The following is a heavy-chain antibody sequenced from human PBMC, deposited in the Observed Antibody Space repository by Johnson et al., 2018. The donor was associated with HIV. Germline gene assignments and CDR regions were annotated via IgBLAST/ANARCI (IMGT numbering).Heavy chain of an antibody. Sequence: EVQLVESGGGLVQPGRSLRLSCAASGFTFDDYAMHWVRQTPGKGLEWVSGISWNSGSLGYADSVKGRFTISRDNGKNSLYLQMNSLRAEDTALYYCARGAYSSSWHASDASDIWGQGTMVTVSS. V-gene: IGHV3-9*01. D-gene: IGHD6-13*01. CDR3: ARGAYSSSWHASDASDI. J-gene: IGHJ3*02. CDR2: ISWNSGSL. CDR1: GFTFDDYA.